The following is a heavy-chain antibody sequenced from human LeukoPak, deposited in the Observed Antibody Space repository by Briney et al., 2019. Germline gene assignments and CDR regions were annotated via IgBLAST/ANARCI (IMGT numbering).Heavy chain of an antibody. V-gene: IGHV3-30*18. Sequence: GRSLRLSCAASGFTFSSYGMHWVRQAPGKGLEWVAVISYDGSNKYYADSVKGRFTISRDDSKNTLYLQMNSLRAGDTAVYYCANENYYGSGSYSAFDIWGQGTMVTVSS. CDR3: ANENYYGSGSYSAFDI. J-gene: IGHJ3*02. CDR1: GFTFSSYG. CDR2: ISYDGSNK. D-gene: IGHD3-10*01.